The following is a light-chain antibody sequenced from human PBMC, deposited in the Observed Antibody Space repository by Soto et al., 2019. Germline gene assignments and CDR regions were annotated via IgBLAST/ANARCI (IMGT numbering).Light chain of an antibody. Sequence: IHMTQSPSSLSASVGDRVTITCRASQRITTYLNWYQQKPGEAPKLLISTSGTLQRGVPSRFTGSGSGTDFTLPIPGLQRADFATYFCQQTYNPPYTFGQGTKLEIK. J-gene: IGKJ2*01. CDR3: QQTYNPPYT. CDR1: QRITTY. V-gene: IGKV1-39*01. CDR2: TSG.